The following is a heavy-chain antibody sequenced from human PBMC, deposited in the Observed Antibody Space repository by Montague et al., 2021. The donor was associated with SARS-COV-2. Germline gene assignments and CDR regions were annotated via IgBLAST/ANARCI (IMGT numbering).Heavy chain of an antibody. J-gene: IGHJ6*02. CDR2: IFHSGTI. D-gene: IGHD6-13*01. Sequence: SETLSLTCRVSGDSISTSTWWTWVRQTPGKGLEWIGEIFHSGTINYNPSLKSRVSISVDKSNNQFSLRPSSLIAADTAVYYCATLSRRTAAGTRDYFGLDVWGQGTTVVVSS. V-gene: IGHV4-4*02. CDR1: GDSISTSTW. CDR3: ATLSRRTAAGTRDYFGLDV.